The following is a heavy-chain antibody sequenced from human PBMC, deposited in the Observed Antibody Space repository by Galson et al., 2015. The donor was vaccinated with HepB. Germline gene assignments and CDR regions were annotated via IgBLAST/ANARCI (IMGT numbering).Heavy chain of an antibody. CDR2: IYPGDSDT. J-gene: IGHJ4*02. CDR3: ARLDYYDSSGYSPYAFDY. V-gene: IGHV5-51*01. CDR1: GYSFTSYW. Sequence: QSGAEVKKPGESLKTSCKGSGYSFTSYWIGWVRQMPGKGLEWMGIIYPGDSDTRYSPSFQGQVTISADKSISTAYLQWSSLKASDTAMYYCARLDYYDSSGYSPYAFDYWGQGTLVTVSS. D-gene: IGHD3-22*01.